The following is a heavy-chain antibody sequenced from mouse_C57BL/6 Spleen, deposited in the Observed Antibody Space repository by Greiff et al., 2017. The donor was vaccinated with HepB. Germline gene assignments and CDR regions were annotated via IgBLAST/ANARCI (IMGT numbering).Heavy chain of an antibody. CDR1: GFSINSDCY. J-gene: IGHJ4*01. CDR3: ARAYYGKNYYAMDY. V-gene: IGHV3-3*01. D-gene: IGHD2-10*01. CDR2: IFYSGIT. Sequence: EVQVVESGPSLVRPSQTLSLTCTVTGFSINSDCYWIWIRQFPGNKLEYIGYIFYSGITYYNPSLESRTYITRDTSKNQFSLKLSSVTTEDTATYYCARAYYGKNYYAMDYWGQGTSVTVSS.